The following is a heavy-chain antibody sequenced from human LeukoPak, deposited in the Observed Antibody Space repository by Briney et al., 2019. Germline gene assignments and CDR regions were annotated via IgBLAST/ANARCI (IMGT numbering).Heavy chain of an antibody. D-gene: IGHD2-2*01. J-gene: IGHJ5*02. V-gene: IGHV1-2*02. Sequence: ASVKVSCKASGYTFTGYYMHWVRQAPGQGLEWMGWINPNSGGTNYAPKFQGRVTMTRDTSISTAYMELSRLRSDDTAVYYCARGVVPAANWFDPWGQGTLVTVSS. CDR2: INPNSGGT. CDR3: ARGVVPAANWFDP. CDR1: GYTFTGYY.